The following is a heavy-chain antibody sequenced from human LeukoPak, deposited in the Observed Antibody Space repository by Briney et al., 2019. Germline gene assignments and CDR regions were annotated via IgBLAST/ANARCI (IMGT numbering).Heavy chain of an antibody. CDR3: ARGHPYSSSWNHQYGMDV. CDR2: ISSDGGTK. V-gene: IGHV3-30-3*01. Sequence: GGPLRLSCAASGFTFSNYPMHWVRQAPGKGLEWLAVISSDGGTKYYADSVQGRFTVSRDNSQNTLYLQMNSLRAEDTAVYYCARGHPYSSSWNHQYGMDVWGQGTTVTVSS. J-gene: IGHJ6*02. D-gene: IGHD6-13*01. CDR1: GFTFSNYP.